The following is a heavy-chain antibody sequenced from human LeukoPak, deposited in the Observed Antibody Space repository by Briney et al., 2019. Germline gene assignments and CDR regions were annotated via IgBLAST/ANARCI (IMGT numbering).Heavy chain of an antibody. D-gene: IGHD3-3*01. CDR3: ARDRKDFWSGYYDY. CDR1: GYTFTDYY. CDR2: INPNSGDT. J-gene: IGHJ4*02. Sequence: GASVKVSCKASGYTFTDYYIHWVRQAPGQGLEWMGWINPNSGDTNYAQKLQGRVTMTTDTSTSTAYMELRSLRSDDTAVYYCARDRKDFWSGYYDYWGQGTLVTVSS. V-gene: IGHV1-18*04.